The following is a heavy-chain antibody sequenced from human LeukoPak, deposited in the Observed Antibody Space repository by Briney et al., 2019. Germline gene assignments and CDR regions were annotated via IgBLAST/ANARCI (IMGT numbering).Heavy chain of an antibody. CDR3: ARDVGSIVGATESFDY. CDR2: INPNSGGT. Sequence: ASVKVSCKASGYTFTGYYMHWVRQAPGQGLEWMGWINPNSGGTNYAQKFQGWVTMTRDTSISTAYMELSRLRSDDTAVYYCARDVGSIVGATESFDYWGQGTLVTVSS. CDR1: GYTFTGYY. J-gene: IGHJ4*02. D-gene: IGHD1-26*01. V-gene: IGHV1-2*04.